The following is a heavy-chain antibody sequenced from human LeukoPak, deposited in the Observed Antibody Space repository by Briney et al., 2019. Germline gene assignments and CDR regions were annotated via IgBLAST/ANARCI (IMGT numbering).Heavy chain of an antibody. J-gene: IGHJ4*02. V-gene: IGHV4-59*12. CDR1: GGSISSYY. Sequence: SETLSLTCTVSGGSISSYYWSWIRQPPGKGLEWIGYIYYSGSTNYNPSLKSRVTISVDTSKNQFSLKLSSVTAADTAVYYCARDRGAQYYYDSSGYYPFDYWGQGTLVTVSS. D-gene: IGHD3-22*01. CDR2: IYYSGST. CDR3: ARDRGAQYYYDSSGYYPFDY.